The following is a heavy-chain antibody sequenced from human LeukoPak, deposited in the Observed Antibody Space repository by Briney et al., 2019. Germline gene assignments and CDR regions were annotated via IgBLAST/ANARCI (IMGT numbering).Heavy chain of an antibody. CDR1: GESFSCYY. Sequence: SETLSLTCAVYGESFSCYYWSRLRHAPGKGLEWIGEINHSGSTNYNPPLKSRVTRSVDTSKNQFSLKLSSVTAANTAVYYCARDRGYLSWFDPWGQGTLVTVSS. D-gene: IGHD3-16*02. CDR2: INHSGST. J-gene: IGHJ5*02. V-gene: IGHV4-34*01. CDR3: ARDRGYLSWFDP.